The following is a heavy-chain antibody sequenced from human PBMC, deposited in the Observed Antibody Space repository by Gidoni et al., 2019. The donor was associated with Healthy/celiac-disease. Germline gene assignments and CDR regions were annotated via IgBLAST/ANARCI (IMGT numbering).Heavy chain of an antibody. D-gene: IGHD5-18*01. CDR2: INHSGST. J-gene: IGHJ4*02. Sequence: QVQLQQWGAGLLKPSETLSLTCAVYGGSFSGYYWSWIRQPPGKGLEWIGEINHSGSTNYNPSLKSRVTISVDTSKNQFSLKLSSVTAADTAVYYCARGGGPPGDTAMAYDYWGQGTLVTVSS. CDR3: ARGGGPPGDTAMAYDY. CDR1: GGSFSGYY. V-gene: IGHV4-34*01.